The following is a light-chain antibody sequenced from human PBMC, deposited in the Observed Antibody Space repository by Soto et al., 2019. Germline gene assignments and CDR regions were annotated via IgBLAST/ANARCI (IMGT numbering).Light chain of an antibody. CDR1: SSDVSGYNY. CDR3: CSYTTSNTRQIV. V-gene: IGLV2-14*01. Sequence: QSVLTQPASVSGSPGQSITISCTGTSSDVSGYNYVSWYQRHPGKAPKFMIYDVSNRPSGVSNRFSGSKSGNTASLTISGLQAEDEADYYCCSYTTSNTRQIVFGTGTKVTVL. J-gene: IGLJ1*01. CDR2: DVS.